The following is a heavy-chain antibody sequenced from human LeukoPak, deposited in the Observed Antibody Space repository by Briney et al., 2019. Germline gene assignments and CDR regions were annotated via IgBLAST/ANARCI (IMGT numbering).Heavy chain of an antibody. CDR1: GFTFNDYG. J-gene: IGHJ4*02. CDR2: IWFDGSDK. D-gene: IGHD4-17*01. CDR3: AKGLWGTTVTPLDY. Sequence: GGSLRLSCAASGFTFNDYGMHWVRQAPGKGLEWVAVIWFDGSDKYYADSVKGRFTMSRDNSKNTLYLQMNSLRAEDTALYFCAKGLWGTTVTPLDYWGQGTLVTVSS. V-gene: IGHV3-33*06.